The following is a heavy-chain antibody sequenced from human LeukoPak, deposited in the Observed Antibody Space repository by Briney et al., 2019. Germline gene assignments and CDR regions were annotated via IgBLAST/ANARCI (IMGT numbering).Heavy chain of an antibody. CDR2: IRQDGIEA. D-gene: IGHD6-25*01. CDR3: ARARTLYSGSPAHMDV. J-gene: IGHJ6*03. V-gene: IGHV3-7*01. Sequence: GGSLRLSCAASGFTFRSYWMSWVRQSPGKGLEWVASIRQDGIEAYYVDSVRGRFTISRDNAKNSLSLQMNSLRAEDTAIYYCARARTLYSGSPAHMDVWGKGTTVTVSS. CDR1: GFTFRSYW.